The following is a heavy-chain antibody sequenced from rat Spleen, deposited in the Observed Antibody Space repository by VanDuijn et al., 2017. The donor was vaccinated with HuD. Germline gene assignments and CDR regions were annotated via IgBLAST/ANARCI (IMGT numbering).Heavy chain of an antibody. D-gene: IGHD1-4*01. CDR1: GFTFSDYA. V-gene: IGHV5S10*01. CDR2: INYEGSRT. J-gene: IGHJ3*01. CDR3: TPMPGYSNWFAY. Sequence: EVQLVESGGGLVQPGNSLKLSCAASGFTFSDYAMAWVRQSPKKGLEWVAYINYEGSRTYYGDTVKGRFTISRDNAKSTLYLQMDSLRSEDTATYYCTPMPGYSNWFAYWGQGTLVTVSS.